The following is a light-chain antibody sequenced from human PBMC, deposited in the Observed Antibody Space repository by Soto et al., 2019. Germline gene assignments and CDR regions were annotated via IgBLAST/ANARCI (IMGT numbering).Light chain of an antibody. CDR1: SSDVGGYNY. J-gene: IGLJ2*01. Sequence: QSALTQPPSASGSPGQSVTISCTGTSSDVGGYNYVSWYQQHPGKAPKLMIYEVTKRPSGVPDRFSGSKSGNTATLTVSGLQAEEEADYYGNSYAGSNNVVFGGGTKLTVL. V-gene: IGLV2-8*01. CDR3: NSYAGSNNVV. CDR2: EVT.